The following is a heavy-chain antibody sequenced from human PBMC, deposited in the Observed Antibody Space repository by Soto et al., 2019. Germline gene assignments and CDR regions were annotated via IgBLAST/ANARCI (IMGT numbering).Heavy chain of an antibody. Sequence: EVKRVESGGGLVQPGGSLRLSCAASGFTFSNYWMYWVRQAPGQVLVWVSRLNSDGSVSMYVDSVKGRLTISRDNVKNTLYLQMNSLRVEDTAVYYCARGDCVGGSCYSLAGSFYYYMDVWGKGTTVTVFS. J-gene: IGHJ6*03. CDR1: GFTFSNYW. D-gene: IGHD2-15*01. CDR2: LNSDGSVS. CDR3: ARGDCVGGSCYSLAGSFYYYMDV. V-gene: IGHV3-74*03.